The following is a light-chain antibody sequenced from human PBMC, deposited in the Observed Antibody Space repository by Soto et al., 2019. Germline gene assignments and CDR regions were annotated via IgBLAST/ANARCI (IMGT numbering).Light chain of an antibody. CDR3: ETWDSNTWV. V-gene: IGLV4-60*02. J-gene: IGLJ3*02. Sequence: QPVLTQSSSASASLGSSVKLTCTLNSGHSNHIIAWHQQQPGKAPRYLMKLESTGSYKKGSGVPDRFSGSSSGADRYLTISNLPFEDEADYYCETWDSNTWVFGGGTKLTVL. CDR1: SGHSNHI. CDR2: LESTGSY.